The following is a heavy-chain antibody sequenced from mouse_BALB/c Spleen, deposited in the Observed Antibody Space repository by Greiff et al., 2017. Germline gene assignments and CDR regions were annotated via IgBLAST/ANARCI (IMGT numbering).Heavy chain of an antibody. Sequence: LVKTGASVKISCKASGYSFTGYYMHWVKQSHGKSLEWIGYISCYNGATSYNQKFKGKATFTVDTSSSTAYMQFNSLTSEDSAVYYCAREEEPHYPFDYWGQGTTLTVSS. CDR1: GYSFTGYY. D-gene: IGHD1-2*01. CDR3: AREEEPHYPFDY. V-gene: IGHV1S34*01. J-gene: IGHJ2*01. CDR2: ISCYNGAT.